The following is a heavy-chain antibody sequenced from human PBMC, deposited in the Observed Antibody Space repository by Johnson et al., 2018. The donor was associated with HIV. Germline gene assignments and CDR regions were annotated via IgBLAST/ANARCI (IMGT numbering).Heavy chain of an antibody. CDR3: ATYDTRVWRSFQI. Sequence: VQLVESGGVVVQPGGSLRLSCAASGFTFDDYTMHWVRQAPGKGLEWVANINQGESERNYVDALRGRFTISRDNAKNSLYLQMNSLRVEDTAVYYCATYDTRVWRSFQIWGQGTMVTVSS. CDR2: INQGESER. CDR1: GFTFDDYT. J-gene: IGHJ3*02. D-gene: IGHD2-8*01. V-gene: IGHV3-7*01.